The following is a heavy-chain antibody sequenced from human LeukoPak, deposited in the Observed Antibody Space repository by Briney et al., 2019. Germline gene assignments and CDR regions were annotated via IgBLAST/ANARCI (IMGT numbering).Heavy chain of an antibody. D-gene: IGHD5-12*01. CDR3: AKGGGYEAQYYYYYLDV. V-gene: IGHV3-23*01. CDR1: GFTFSNSA. Sequence: GGSLRLSCAASGFTFSNSAMSWVRQAPGKGLEWVSAISGSGGSTYYADSVKGRFTISRDNSKNTVYLQMNSLRADDTAVYYCAKGGGYEAQYYYYYLDVWGKGTTVTISS. J-gene: IGHJ6*03. CDR2: ISGSGGST.